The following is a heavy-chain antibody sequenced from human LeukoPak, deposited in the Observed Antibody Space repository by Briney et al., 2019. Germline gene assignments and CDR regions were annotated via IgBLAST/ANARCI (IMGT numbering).Heavy chain of an antibody. CDR3: VKGSRMGATFDD. Sequence: GASVTVSCKTSGYTFTDHPMHWVRQAPGQGLEWVGDINPHSGATSYAHHFQDRVTMALDSSISVAYLEVRRLKVNDTAVYYCVKGSRMGATFDDWGQGSLVIVSS. J-gene: IGHJ4*02. CDR2: INPHSGAT. CDR1: GYTFTDHP. V-gene: IGHV1-2*07. D-gene: IGHD1-26*01.